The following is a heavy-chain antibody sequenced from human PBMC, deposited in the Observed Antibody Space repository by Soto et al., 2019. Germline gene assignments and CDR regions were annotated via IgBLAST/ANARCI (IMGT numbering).Heavy chain of an antibody. Sequence: SGGSLRLSCAASGFTFSSYDMHWVRQATGKGLEWVSAIGTAGDPYYPGSVKGRFTISRENAKNSLYLQMNSLRAGDTAVYYCARVSVDYGDYGVYWYFDLWGRGTLVTVSS. CDR3: ARVSVDYGDYGVYWYFDL. V-gene: IGHV3-13*05. J-gene: IGHJ2*01. CDR2: IGTAGDP. CDR1: GFTFSSYD. D-gene: IGHD4-17*01.